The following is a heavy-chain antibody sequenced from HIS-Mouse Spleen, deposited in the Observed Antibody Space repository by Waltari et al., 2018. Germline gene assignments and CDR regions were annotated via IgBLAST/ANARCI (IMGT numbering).Heavy chain of an antibody. CDR3: ARSPTVYFDY. D-gene: IGHD1-1*01. V-gene: IGHV3-9*01. CDR2: ISWNSGII. CDR1: GFTFDDYA. Sequence: EVQLVESGGGLVQPGRSLRLSCAASGFTFDDYAMHWVRQAPGKGLEWVSGISWNSGIIGYAYSVKGRFTISRDNAKNSLYLQMNSLRAEDTALYYCARSPTVYFDYWGQGTLVTVSS. J-gene: IGHJ4*02.